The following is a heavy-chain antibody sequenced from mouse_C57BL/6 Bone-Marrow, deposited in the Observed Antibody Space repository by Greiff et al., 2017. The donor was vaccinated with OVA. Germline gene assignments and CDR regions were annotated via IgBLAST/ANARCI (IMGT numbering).Heavy chain of an antibody. CDR2: IWWDDDK. J-gene: IGHJ3*01. CDR3: ARIPIYDGYYPFAY. Sequence: QVTLKESGPGILQPSQTLSLTCSFSGFSLSTFGMGVGWIRQPSGKGLEWLAHIWWDDDKYYNPALKSRLTISKDTSRNQVFLKIANVDTADTATYYCARIPIYDGYYPFAYWGQGTLVTVSA. CDR1: GFSLSTFGMG. V-gene: IGHV8-8*01. D-gene: IGHD2-3*01.